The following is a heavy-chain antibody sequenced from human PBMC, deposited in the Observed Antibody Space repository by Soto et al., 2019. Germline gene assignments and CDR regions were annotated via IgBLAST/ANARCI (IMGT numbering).Heavy chain of an antibody. V-gene: IGHV3-21*02. CDR3: ARDHLGIAAGDFDL. CDR2: ISSGRPDI. J-gene: IGHJ4*02. Sequence: EDQLVESGEGLVKPGGSLRLSCAASGFSFDTYNMNWVRQAPGKGLEWVSSISSGRPDIFYADSVRGRFTISRDDAKKSLFLQMNSLRADDTAVYYCARDHLGIAAGDFDLWGQGTLVTVSS. CDR1: GFSFDTYN. D-gene: IGHD6-19*01.